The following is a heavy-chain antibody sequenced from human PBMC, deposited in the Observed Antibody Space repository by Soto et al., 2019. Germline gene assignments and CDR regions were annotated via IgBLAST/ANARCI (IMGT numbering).Heavy chain of an antibody. J-gene: IGHJ4*02. CDR2: ISYDGSNK. D-gene: IGHD2-21*02. Sequence: PGGSLRLSCAASGFTFSSYGMHWVRRAPGKGLEWVAVISYDGSNKYYADSVKGRFTISRDNSKNTLYLQMNSLRAEDTAVYYCAKHGGGDTFDYWGQGTLVTVSS. CDR1: GFTFSSYG. CDR3: AKHGGGDTFDY. V-gene: IGHV3-30*18.